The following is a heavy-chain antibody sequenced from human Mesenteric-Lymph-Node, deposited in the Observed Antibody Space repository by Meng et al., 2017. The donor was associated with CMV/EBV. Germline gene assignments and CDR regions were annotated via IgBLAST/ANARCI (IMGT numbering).Heavy chain of an antibody. CDR3: ARRGGCNWTPRYFDY. CDR1: GGSFSGYY. Sequence: YGGSFSGYYWSWIRQPPGKGLEWIGEINHSGSTNYNPSLKSRVTISVDTSKNQFSLKLSSVTAADTAVYYCARRGGCNWTPRYFDYWGQGTLVTVSS. J-gene: IGHJ4*02. V-gene: IGHV4-34*01. CDR2: INHSGST. D-gene: IGHD1-20*01.